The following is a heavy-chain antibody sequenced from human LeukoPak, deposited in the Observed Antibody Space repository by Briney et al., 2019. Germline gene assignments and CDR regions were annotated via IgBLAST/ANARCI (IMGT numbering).Heavy chain of an antibody. CDR1: GFTFSSYA. Sequence: GGALTLSCAASGFTFSSYAMSWVRQAPGKGLEWASAISGSGGSTYYAASVKGRFTISRDNSKDTLHLQMNSLRAEDTAVYYCAKDHYDSSGYYLNWGEGTLVTVSS. J-gene: IGHJ4*02. CDR3: AKDHYDSSGYYLN. D-gene: IGHD3-22*01. V-gene: IGHV3-23*01. CDR2: ISGSGGST.